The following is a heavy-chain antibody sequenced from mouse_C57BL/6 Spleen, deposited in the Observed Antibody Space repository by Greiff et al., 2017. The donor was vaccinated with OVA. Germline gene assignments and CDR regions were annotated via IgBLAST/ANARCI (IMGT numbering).Heavy chain of an antibody. V-gene: IGHV1-26*01. J-gene: IGHJ2*01. CDR1: GYTFTDYY. D-gene: IGHD4-1*01. CDR2: INPNNGGT. CDR3: ASLGGSFDY. Sequence: EVQLQQSGPELVKPGASVKISCKASGYTFTDYYMNWVQQSHGKSLEWIGDINPNNGGTSYNQKFKGKATLTVDKSSSTAYMELRSLTSEDSAVYYCASLGGSFDYWGQGTTLTVSS.